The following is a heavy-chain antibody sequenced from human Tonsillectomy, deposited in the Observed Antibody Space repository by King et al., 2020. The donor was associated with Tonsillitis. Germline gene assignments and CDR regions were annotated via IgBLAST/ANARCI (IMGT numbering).Heavy chain of an antibody. D-gene: IGHD5-18*01. CDR1: GVSISSGRYY. V-gene: IGHV4-61*02. Sequence: VQLQESGPGLVKPSQTLSLTCTVSGVSISSGRYYWSWIRQPAGKGLEWLGRISSSGSTKYNPSLRSRVTISVETSNNQFSLQLSSVTAADTALYYCAREETAYRYGHFPTFFDYWGQGTLVTVSS. J-gene: IGHJ4*02. CDR3: AREETAYRYGHFPTFFDY. CDR2: ISSSGST.